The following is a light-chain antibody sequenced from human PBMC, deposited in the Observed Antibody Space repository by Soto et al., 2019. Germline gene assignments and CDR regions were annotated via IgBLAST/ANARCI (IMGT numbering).Light chain of an antibody. CDR2: YDS. V-gene: IGLV3-21*04. J-gene: IGLJ2*01. CDR1: NIGSKS. Sequence: SYELTQPPSVSVAPGKTARITCGGNNIGSKSVHWYQQKPGQAPVLVIYYDSDQPSGIPERFSGSNSGNTATLTISRVEAGDEADYYCQVWDSSSDVVFGGGTKVSVL. CDR3: QVWDSSSDVV.